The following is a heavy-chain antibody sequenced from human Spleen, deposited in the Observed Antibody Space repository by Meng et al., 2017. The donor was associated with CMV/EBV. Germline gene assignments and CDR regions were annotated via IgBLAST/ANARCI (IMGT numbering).Heavy chain of an antibody. J-gene: IGHJ4*01. V-gene: IGHV3-23*01. D-gene: IGHD2-2*01. CDR3: AKGHIVVVPPALDY. Sequence: GESLKISCAASGFTFSSYAMSWVRQAPGKGLEWVSVITASGDYTNYADSVRGRFTISRDNSKNTLYLRMHSLRAEDTAIYYCAKGHIVVVPPALDYWGQGTLVTVSS. CDR2: ITASGDYT. CDR1: GFTFSSYA.